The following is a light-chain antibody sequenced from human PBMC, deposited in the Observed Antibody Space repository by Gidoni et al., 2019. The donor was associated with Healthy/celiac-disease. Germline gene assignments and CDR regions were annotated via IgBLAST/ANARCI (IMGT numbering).Light chain of an antibody. CDR1: QSVSSSY. V-gene: IGKV3-20*01. J-gene: IGKJ4*01. CDR2: GAS. CDR3: QQYGSTLP. Sequence: EIVLTQSPGTLSLSPGERATLSCRASQSVSSSYLAWYQQKPGQAPRLLIYGASSRATGIPDRFSGSGSGTDFTLTIRRLEPEDFAVYYCQQYGSTLPFGGGTKVEIK.